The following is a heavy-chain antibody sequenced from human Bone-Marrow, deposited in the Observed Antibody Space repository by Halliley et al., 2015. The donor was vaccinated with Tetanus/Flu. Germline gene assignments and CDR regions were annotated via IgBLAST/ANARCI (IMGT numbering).Heavy chain of an antibody. Sequence: GIGEIYHGGIPKYNPSLKSRVTISVDKAKNEFSLRLTSVTAADTAVYYCGRDLYGSGAYYTDYWGQGTLVTVSS. CDR2: IYHGGIP. J-gene: IGHJ4*02. D-gene: IGHD3-10*01. V-gene: IGHV4-4*02. CDR3: GRDLYGSGAYYTDY.